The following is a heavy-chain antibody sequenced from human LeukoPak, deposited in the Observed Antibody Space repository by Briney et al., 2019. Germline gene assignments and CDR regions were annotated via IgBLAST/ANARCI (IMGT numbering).Heavy chain of an antibody. D-gene: IGHD2-2*01. CDR1: GGSISTYY. Sequence: SETLSLTCDVSGGSISTYYWSWIRQPPGKGLEWLGYNYNSGTTNYNPYLRSRVTVSVDRCKNQFSLRLTSVTAADTAVYYCARERASAAPHFDHWGRGILVTVSS. CDR2: NYNSGTT. J-gene: IGHJ4*02. CDR3: ARERASAAPHFDH. V-gene: IGHV4-59*01.